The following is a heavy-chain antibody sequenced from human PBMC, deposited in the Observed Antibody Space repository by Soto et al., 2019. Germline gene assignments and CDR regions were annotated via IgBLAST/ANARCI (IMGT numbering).Heavy chain of an antibody. J-gene: IGHJ4*02. CDR3: ARAKGYQLLFI. Sequence: ASVKVSCKASGYSFTNYAIHWVRQAPGQRPEWMGWINGGNGKTEYSPKFQGRLTISRDTSATTAYMEMSSLRSEDTAVYYCARAKGYQLLFIWGRGTLVTVSS. D-gene: IGHD2-2*01. CDR1: GYSFTNYA. CDR2: INGGNGKT. V-gene: IGHV1-3*01.